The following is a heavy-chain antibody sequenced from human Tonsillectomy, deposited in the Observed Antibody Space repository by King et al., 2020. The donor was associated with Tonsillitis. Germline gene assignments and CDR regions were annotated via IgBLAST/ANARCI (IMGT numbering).Heavy chain of an antibody. D-gene: IGHD6-19*01. CDR3: AKDAEPRVPGPSLYFDY. Sequence: VQLVESGGGLVQPGGSLRLSCAASGFTFSSYAMSWVRQAPGKGLEWVSAISGSGGSTYYADSVKGRFTISRDNSKNTLYLQMNSLRAEDTAVYYCAKDAEPRVPGPSLYFDYWGQGTLVTVSS. CDR2: ISGSGGST. CDR1: GFTFSSYA. J-gene: IGHJ4*02. V-gene: IGHV3-23*04.